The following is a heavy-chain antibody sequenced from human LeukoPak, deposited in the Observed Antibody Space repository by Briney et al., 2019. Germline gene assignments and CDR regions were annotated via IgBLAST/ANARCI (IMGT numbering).Heavy chain of an antibody. CDR2: ISRSGSTK. D-gene: IGHD4-17*01. V-gene: IGHV3-11*04. CDR3: ARGYGDPLDYYYYMDV. J-gene: IGHJ6*03. CDR1: GFTFSDYN. Sequence: GGSLRLSCAASGFTFSDYNMRWIRQAPGKGLEWVSSISRSGSTKYYADSVKGRFTISRDNAKNSLYLQMNSLRTEDTAVYYCARGYGDPLDYYYYMDVWGNGTTVTVSS.